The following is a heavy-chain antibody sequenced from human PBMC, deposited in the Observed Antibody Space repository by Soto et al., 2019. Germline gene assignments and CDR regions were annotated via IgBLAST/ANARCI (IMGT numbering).Heavy chain of an antibody. D-gene: IGHD2-15*01. J-gene: IGHJ2*01. Sequence: QVQLQESGPGLVKPSQTLSLTCTVSGGSISSGGNYWSWIRQHPGKGLEWIGYIYYSGSTYYNPSLKCRVTISVDTSKNQFSLKLSSVTAADTAVYYCARDPSVANYWYFDLWGRGTLVTVSS. CDR2: IYYSGST. CDR3: ARDPSVANYWYFDL. V-gene: IGHV4-31*03. CDR1: GGSISSGGNY.